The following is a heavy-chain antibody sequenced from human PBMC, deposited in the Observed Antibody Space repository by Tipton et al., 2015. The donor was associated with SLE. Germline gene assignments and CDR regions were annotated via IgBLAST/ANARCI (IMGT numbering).Heavy chain of an antibody. V-gene: IGHV4-59*11. J-gene: IGHJ4*02. CDR3: ARGGASSRYFHY. Sequence: TLSLTCTVSGGSIPSHYWSWIRQPPGKGLEWIGYISDSGTTRYNPSLNGRVTISVDTSKNQFSLKLTSATAADTAIYFCARGGASSRYFHYWGQGTLVTVSS. D-gene: IGHD2-15*01. CDR1: GGSIPSHY. CDR2: ISDSGTT.